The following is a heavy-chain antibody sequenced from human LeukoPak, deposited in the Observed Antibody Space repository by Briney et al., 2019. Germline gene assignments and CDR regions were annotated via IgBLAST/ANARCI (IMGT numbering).Heavy chain of an antibody. J-gene: IGHJ4*01. Sequence: KPSETLSLTCTVSGGSISSSSYYWGWIRQPPGKGLEWIGSIYYSGSTYYNPSLKSRVTISVDTSKNQFSLKLSSVTAADTAVYYCARFVRGTYYFDYWGQGTLVTVSS. CDR2: IYYSGST. D-gene: IGHD3-16*01. V-gene: IGHV4-39*01. CDR1: GGSISSSSYY. CDR3: ARFVRGTYYFDY.